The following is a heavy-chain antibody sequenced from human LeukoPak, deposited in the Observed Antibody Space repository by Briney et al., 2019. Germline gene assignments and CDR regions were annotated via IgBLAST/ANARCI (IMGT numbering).Heavy chain of an antibody. CDR3: VRESSGDDFWSGYSPTTLDY. V-gene: IGHV1-69*13. Sequence: ASVKVSCKASGGTFSSYAISWVRQAPGQGLEWMGGIIPIFGTANYAQKFQGRVTITADESTSTAYMELSSLRSEDTAVYYCVRESSGDDFWSGYSPTTLDYWGQGTLVTVSS. J-gene: IGHJ4*02. CDR2: IIPIFGTA. D-gene: IGHD3-3*01. CDR1: GGTFSSYA.